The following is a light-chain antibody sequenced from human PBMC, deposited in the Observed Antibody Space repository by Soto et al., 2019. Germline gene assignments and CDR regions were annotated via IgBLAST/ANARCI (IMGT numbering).Light chain of an antibody. Sequence: EIVLTQSPGTLSLSPGERATLSCRASQSVGSSFLAWYQQKVGQAPRLLIYDSSSRATDIPDRFSGSGSGTDFTLTISRLEPEDFAVYYCQQYAGSPRTFGQGTKVDI. CDR3: QQYAGSPRT. V-gene: IGKV3-20*01. J-gene: IGKJ1*01. CDR1: QSVGSSF. CDR2: DSS.